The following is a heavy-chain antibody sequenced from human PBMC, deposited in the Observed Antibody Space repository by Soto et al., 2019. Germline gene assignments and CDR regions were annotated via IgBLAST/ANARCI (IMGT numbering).Heavy chain of an antibody. Sequence: SETLSLTCTVSTDSSSFTNSYWGWIRQPPGKGLQWIGSSSYNGGTFYNPSLKGRVVISFDTSKKQSSLQVTSVTAADTAVYFCARHRIEVVWRGFDFWGQGSPVTVSS. CDR1: TDSSSFTNSY. CDR3: ARHRIEVVWRGFDF. V-gene: IGHV4-39*01. D-gene: IGHD3-10*01. J-gene: IGHJ4*02. CDR2: SSYNGGT.